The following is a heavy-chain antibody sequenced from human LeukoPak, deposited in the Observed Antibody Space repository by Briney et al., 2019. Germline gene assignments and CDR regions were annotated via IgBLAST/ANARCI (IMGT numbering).Heavy chain of an antibody. CDR3: ARDHRLLWGPRDYYGMDV. Sequence: GGSLRLSCAASGFTFSSYWMSWVRQAPGKGLEWVANIKQDGSEKYYVDSVKGRFTISRDNAKNSLYLQMNSLRAEDTAVYYCARDHRLLWGPRDYYGMDVWGQGTTVTVSS. CDR2: IKQDGSEK. V-gene: IGHV3-7*01. J-gene: IGHJ6*02. D-gene: IGHD2-21*01. CDR1: GFTFSSYW.